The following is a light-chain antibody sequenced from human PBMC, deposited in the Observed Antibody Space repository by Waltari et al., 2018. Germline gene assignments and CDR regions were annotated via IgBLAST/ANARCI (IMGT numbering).Light chain of an antibody. V-gene: IGKV3-20*01. CDR3: QKYGRTPRP. Sequence: IVLTQSPGTLSLSPGESASISCRASQSLGNTYLAWYQQKPGQAPRLLIFDASRRATGIPDRFSGSGSGTDFTLTISRLEPEDFAVYFCQKYGRTPRPFGGGTKVEI. CDR1: QSLGNTY. J-gene: IGKJ4*01. CDR2: DAS.